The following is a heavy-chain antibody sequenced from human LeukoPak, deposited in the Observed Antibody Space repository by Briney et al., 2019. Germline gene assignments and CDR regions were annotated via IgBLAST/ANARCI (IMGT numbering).Heavy chain of an antibody. Sequence: GGSLRLSCAASGFTFSSYWMSWVRQAPGRGLEWVAKIKQDGSEKYYVDSVKGRFTVSRDNAKNSLYPQMNSLRAEDTAVYYCARDSYSYYYDKSGPFSGMDVWGQGTTVTVSS. V-gene: IGHV3-7*01. CDR1: GFTFSSYW. CDR3: ARDSYSYYYDKSGPFSGMDV. CDR2: IKQDGSEK. D-gene: IGHD3-22*01. J-gene: IGHJ6*02.